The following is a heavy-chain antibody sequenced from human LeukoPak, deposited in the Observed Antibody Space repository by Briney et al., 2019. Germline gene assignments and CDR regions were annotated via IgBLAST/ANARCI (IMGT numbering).Heavy chain of an antibody. J-gene: IGHJ4*02. CDR2: ISTAGTT. V-gene: IGHV3-66*01. Sequence: GGSLRLSCAASGLTVSSSYMSWVRHAQGKGLEWVSIISTAGTTYYADSVKGRFTISRDNSKNTVYLQVNSLRDEDTAVYYCARDLEAANTYYFDYWGQGTMVTVSS. D-gene: IGHD6-13*01. CDR3: ARDLEAANTYYFDY. CDR1: GLTVSSSY.